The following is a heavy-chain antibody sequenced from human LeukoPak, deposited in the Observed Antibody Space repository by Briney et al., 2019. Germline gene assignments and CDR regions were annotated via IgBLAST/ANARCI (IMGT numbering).Heavy chain of an antibody. J-gene: IGHJ4*02. D-gene: IGHD6-19*01. CDR2: ISVHNDNA. V-gene: IGHV1-18*01. CDR3: ARYLGHSSGSKRGFDY. CDR1: GYTFSTYG. Sequence: ASVKLSCKASGYTFSTYGISWVREAPGQGLDWLGWISVHNDNANYVQEFQDRVTMTTDTSTTTAYMELRSLTSDDTAVYFCARYLGHSSGSKRGFDYWGQGTLVTVSS.